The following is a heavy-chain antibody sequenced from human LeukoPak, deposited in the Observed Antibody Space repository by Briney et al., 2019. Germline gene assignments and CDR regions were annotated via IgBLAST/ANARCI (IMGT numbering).Heavy chain of an antibody. CDR3: ARRSWGVNYFDY. V-gene: IGHV4-4*09. J-gene: IGHJ4*02. Sequence: SETLSLTCTVSGGSISSYYWSWIRQPPGKGLEWIGYIYTSGSTNYNPSLKSRVTISVDTSKNQFSLKLSSVTAADTAVYYCARRSWGVNYFDYWGQGTLVTVSS. D-gene: IGHD6-13*01. CDR1: GGSISSYY. CDR2: IYTSGST.